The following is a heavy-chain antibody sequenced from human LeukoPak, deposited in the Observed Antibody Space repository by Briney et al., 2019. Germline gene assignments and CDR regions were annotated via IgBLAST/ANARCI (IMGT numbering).Heavy chain of an antibody. CDR3: AKDSIPETHVLRFLEWLLRAHGMDV. V-gene: IGHV3-30*18. Sequence: PGGSLRLSCAASGFTFSSYGMHWVRQAPGEGLEWVAVISYDGSNKYYADSVKGRFTISRDNSKNTLYLQMNSLRAEDTAVYYCAKDSIPETHVLRFLEWLLRAHGMDVWGQGTTVTVSS. D-gene: IGHD3-3*01. CDR2: ISYDGSNK. CDR1: GFTFSSYG. J-gene: IGHJ6*02.